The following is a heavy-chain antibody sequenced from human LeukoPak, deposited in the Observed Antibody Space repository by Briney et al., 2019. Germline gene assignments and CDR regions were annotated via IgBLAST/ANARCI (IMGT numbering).Heavy chain of an antibody. CDR1: GGSVSSSSDS. CDR2: FSYSGST. CDR3: ARDMYYGSGTPMQYGMDV. J-gene: IGHJ6*02. V-gene: IGHV4-39*07. D-gene: IGHD3-10*01. Sequence: SETLSLTCSVSGGSVSSSSDSWGWIRQPPGKGLEWIGTFSYSGSTYYSPSLKSRVTLLLDTSGNQFSLKLSSVTAADTAVYYCARDMYYGSGTPMQYGMDVWGQGTTVTVSS.